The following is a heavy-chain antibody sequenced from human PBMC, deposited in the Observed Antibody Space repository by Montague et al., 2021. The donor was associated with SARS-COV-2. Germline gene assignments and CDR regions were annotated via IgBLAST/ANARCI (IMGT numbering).Heavy chain of an antibody. V-gene: IGHV3-21*01. Sequence: SLRLSCAASGFTFSSYRMNWVRQAPGKGLEWVSSISSSSSYIYYADSVKGRFTISRDNAKNSLYLQMNSLRAEDTAVYYCARDPLDYGLWSSGSYYNAYYYYYGMDVWGQGTPVTVSS. CDR3: ARDPLDYGLWSSGSYYNAYYYYYGMDV. J-gene: IGHJ6*02. CDR1: GFTFSSYR. D-gene: IGHD3-10*01. CDR2: ISSSSSYI.